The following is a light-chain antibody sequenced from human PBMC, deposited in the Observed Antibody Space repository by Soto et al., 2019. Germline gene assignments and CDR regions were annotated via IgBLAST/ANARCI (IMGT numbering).Light chain of an antibody. V-gene: IGKV3-20*01. CDR3: QQYDSSPIT. CDR2: GAS. Sequence: EIVLTQSPGTLSLSPGERATLSCRASQSVSSNSLAWYHQKPGQPPRLLMYGASSRATGIPDRFSGSGSGTDFTLTISRLEPEDFAVYYCQQYDSSPITFGQGTRLEI. J-gene: IGKJ5*01. CDR1: QSVSSNS.